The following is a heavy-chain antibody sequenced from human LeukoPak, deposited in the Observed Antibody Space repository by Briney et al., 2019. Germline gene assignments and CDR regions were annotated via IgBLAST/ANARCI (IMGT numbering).Heavy chain of an antibody. V-gene: IGHV4-59*01. CDR2: IFYTGNT. D-gene: IGHD1-14*01. J-gene: IGHJ4*02. CDR3: ATAGGGMFTD. CDR1: GGSISTNA. Sequence: PSETLSLTCTASGGSISTNAWTWIRQPPGKGLEYIGYIFYTGNTNYNPSLKSRVTISVDMSKNQFSLELNSVTAADTAVYYCATAGGGMFTDRGQGALVTVSS.